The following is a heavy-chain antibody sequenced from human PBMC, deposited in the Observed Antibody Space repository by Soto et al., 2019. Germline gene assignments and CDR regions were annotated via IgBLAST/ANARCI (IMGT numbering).Heavy chain of an antibody. CDR2: ISWSSVNL. J-gene: IGHJ4*02. CDR1: GFKFDDYT. D-gene: IGHD3-10*01. Sequence: GGSLRLSCAASGFKFDDYTMHWVRQTPGRGLEWVSSISWSSVNLDYRDSVKGRFTISRDNAKNALYLRMNSLRVEDTTLYYCVKGLNIDYNRGGLYFAYWGQGPVVTVPS. CDR3: VKGLNIDYNRGGLYFAY. V-gene: IGHV3-9*01.